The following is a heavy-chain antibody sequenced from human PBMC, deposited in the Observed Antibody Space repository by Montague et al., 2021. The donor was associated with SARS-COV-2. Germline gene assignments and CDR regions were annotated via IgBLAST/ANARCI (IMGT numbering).Heavy chain of an antibody. J-gene: IGHJ5*02. CDR2: IYYSGST. Sequence: TLSLTCTVSSGSICSCGSISSGGYYWSWIRQHPGKGLEWIGYIYYSGSTSYNPSLKSRVTISVDTSKTPFSLKLSSVTAADTAWYYCARDLGHRYVAGGLDPWGQGTLVTVSS. V-gene: IGHV4-31*03. CDR3: ARDLGHRYVAGGLDP. D-gene: IGHD5-18*01. CDR1: SGSICSCGSISSGGYY.